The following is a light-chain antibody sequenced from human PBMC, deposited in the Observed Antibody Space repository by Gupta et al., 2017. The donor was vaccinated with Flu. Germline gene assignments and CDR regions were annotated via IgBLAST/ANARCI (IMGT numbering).Light chain of an antibody. Sequence: AIRMTQSPSSFSASTGDRVTITCRASQGISSYLAWYQHKPGKAPKLLIYAASTLQSGVPSRFSRSGSGTDFTLTISCLQSEEFATYYCQHYYSYPKLTFGGGTKVEIK. CDR1: QGISSY. V-gene: IGKV1-8*01. CDR2: AAS. CDR3: QHYYSYPKLT. J-gene: IGKJ4*01.